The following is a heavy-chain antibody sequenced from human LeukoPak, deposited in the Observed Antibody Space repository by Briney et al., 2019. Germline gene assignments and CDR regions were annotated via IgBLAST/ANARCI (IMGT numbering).Heavy chain of an antibody. J-gene: IGHJ4*02. CDR1: GFTFSYYV. V-gene: IGHV3-23*01. CDR3: AKSSQNYYEMLTGFDY. CDR2: ISGSGYTT. Sequence: GGSLRLSCAASGFTFSYYVMSWVRQAPGKGLEWVSGISGSGYTTHYADPVKGRLTISRENSKNTLYLQMSSLRAEDTAVYYCAKSSQNYYEMLTGFDYWGQGTLVTVSS. D-gene: IGHD3-9*01.